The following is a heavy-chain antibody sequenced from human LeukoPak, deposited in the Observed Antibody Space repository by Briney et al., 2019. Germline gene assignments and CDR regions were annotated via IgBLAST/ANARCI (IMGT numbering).Heavy chain of an antibody. CDR3: ASYDASGYFDY. CDR2: ISDDGSKI. CDR1: GSTFSNDA. J-gene: IGHJ4*02. D-gene: IGHD3-22*01. V-gene: IGHV3-30-3*01. Sequence: GGSLRLSCAASGSTFSNDAMHWVRQAPGKGLEWVAVISDDGSKIYYADSVKGRFTISRDNAKNSLYLQMNSLRAEDTAVYYCASYDASGYFDYWGQGTLVTVSS.